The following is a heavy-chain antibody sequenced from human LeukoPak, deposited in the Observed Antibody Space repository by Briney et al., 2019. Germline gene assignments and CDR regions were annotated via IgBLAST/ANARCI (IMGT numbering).Heavy chain of an antibody. CDR2: IYTSGST. D-gene: IGHD1-7*01. CDR1: GGSISSGSYY. CDR3: ASLAGTTGDY. Sequence: SQTLSLTCTVSGGSISSGSYYWSWIRQPAGKGLEWIGRIYTSGSTNYNPSLKSRVTISVDTSKNQFSLKLSSVTAADTAVYYCASLAGTTGDYCGQGTLVTVSS. J-gene: IGHJ4*02. V-gene: IGHV4-61*02.